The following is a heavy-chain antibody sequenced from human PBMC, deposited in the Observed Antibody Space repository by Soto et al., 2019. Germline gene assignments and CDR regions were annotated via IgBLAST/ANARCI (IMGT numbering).Heavy chain of an antibody. CDR1: GGTFSSYA. V-gene: IGHV1-69*13. CDR3: ARSGFPGIAAY. D-gene: IGHD6-13*01. J-gene: IGHJ4*02. Sequence: ASVKVSCKASGGTFSSYAISWVRQAPGQGLEWMGGIIPIFGTANYAQKLQGRVTITADESTSTAYMELSSLRSEDTAVYYCARSGFPGIAAYWGQGTLVTVSS. CDR2: IIPIFGTA.